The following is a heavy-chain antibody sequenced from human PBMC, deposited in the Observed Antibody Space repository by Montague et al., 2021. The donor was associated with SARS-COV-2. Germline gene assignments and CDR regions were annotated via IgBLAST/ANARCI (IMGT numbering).Heavy chain of an antibody. CDR3: AKQPGAGAIVYWYFDL. J-gene: IGHJ2*01. CDR1: GFAFNNFA. Sequence: SLRLSCAASGFAFNNFAMTWVRQPPGKGLEWVSSIFGSGAGTYYADSVKGRFTISRDDSGNTLYLQMNSLRAEDTAKYYCAKQPGAGAIVYWYFDLWGRGTVVSVSS. V-gene: IGHV3-23*01. CDR2: IFGSGAGT. D-gene: IGHD6-25*01.